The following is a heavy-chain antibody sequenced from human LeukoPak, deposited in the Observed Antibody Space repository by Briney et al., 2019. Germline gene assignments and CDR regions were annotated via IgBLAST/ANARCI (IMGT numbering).Heavy chain of an antibody. D-gene: IGHD5-18*01. CDR1: GFTFTTYW. J-gene: IGHJ6*02. CDR3: ARDAVDTANAV. V-gene: IGHV3-74*01. Sequence: GGSLRLSCAASGFTFTTYWMHWVRQAPGKGLVWVSHINSDGSITSYADSVKGRFTISRDNAKNTLYLQMDSLRAEDTAVYYCARDAVDTANAVWGQGTTVTVSS. CDR2: INSDGSIT.